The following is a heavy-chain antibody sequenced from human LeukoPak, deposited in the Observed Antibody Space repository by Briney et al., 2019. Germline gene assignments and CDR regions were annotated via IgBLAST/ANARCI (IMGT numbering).Heavy chain of an antibody. CDR1: GFTFSSYS. Sequence: GGSLRLSCAASGFTFSSYSMNWVRQAPGKGLEWVSSISSSSSYIYYADSMKGRFTISRDNAKNSLYLQMNSLRAEDTAVYYCASGYYYDSSGFYGFDYWGQGTLVTVSS. V-gene: IGHV3-21*01. J-gene: IGHJ4*02. D-gene: IGHD3-22*01. CDR2: ISSSSSYI. CDR3: ASGYYYDSSGFYGFDY.